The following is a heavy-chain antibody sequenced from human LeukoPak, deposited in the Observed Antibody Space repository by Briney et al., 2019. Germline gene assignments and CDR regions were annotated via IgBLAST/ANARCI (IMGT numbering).Heavy chain of an antibody. J-gene: IGHJ4*02. CDR3: ARQGYSYSNFVPSEFDY. Sequence: KASETLSLTCTVSGGSISSSSYYWGWIRQPPGKGLEWIGSIYYSGSTYYNPSLKSRVTISVDTSKNQFSLKLSSVTAADTAVYYCARQGYSYSNFVPSEFDYWGQGTLVTVSS. CDR2: IYYSGST. CDR1: GGSISSSSYY. D-gene: IGHD5-18*01. V-gene: IGHV4-39*01.